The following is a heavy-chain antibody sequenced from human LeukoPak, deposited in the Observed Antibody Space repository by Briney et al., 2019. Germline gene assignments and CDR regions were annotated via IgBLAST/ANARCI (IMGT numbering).Heavy chain of an antibody. Sequence: SGGSLRLSCAASGFIFRSYAMSWVRQAPGKGLEWVSAIRRSDGITYYADSVKGRFTISRDNSKNTLSLQMSSLRAEDTAVYYCAKAGHFYYYDMDVWGQGTTVTVSS. CDR2: IRRSDGIT. J-gene: IGHJ6*02. CDR1: GFIFRSYA. V-gene: IGHV3-23*01. CDR3: AKAGHFYYYDMDV.